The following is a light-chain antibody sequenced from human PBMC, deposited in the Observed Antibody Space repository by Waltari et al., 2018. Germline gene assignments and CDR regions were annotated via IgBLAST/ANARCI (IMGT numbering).Light chain of an antibody. CDR1: QSLLHSLGNTY. V-gene: IGKV2-28*01. CDR2: LGS. Sequence: DIVMTQSPLSLSVTPGEPASISCRSTQSLLHSLGNTYLDWYLQRPGQSPQLLIYLGSIRASGVPDRVSGSGSGTDFTLQISSVEAEDVGIYYCMQALQTPWTFGQGTRVEI. CDR3: MQALQTPWT. J-gene: IGKJ1*01.